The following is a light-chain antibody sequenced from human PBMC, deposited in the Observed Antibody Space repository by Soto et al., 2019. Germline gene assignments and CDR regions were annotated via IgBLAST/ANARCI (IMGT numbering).Light chain of an antibody. CDR2: KAS. Sequence: DMQMTQSPSIVSASVGDRVTISFLASQSISSWLAWYQQKPGKAPKLLIYKASGLESGVPSRFSGSGSGTEFTLTISSLQPDDFATYYCQQSFRTPHTFGQGTKVDIK. CDR3: QQSFRTPHT. V-gene: IGKV1-5*03. CDR1: QSISSW. J-gene: IGKJ1*01.